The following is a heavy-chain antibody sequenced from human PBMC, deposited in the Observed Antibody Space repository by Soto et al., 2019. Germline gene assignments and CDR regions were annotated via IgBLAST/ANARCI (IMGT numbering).Heavy chain of an antibody. Sequence: QVQLVQSGAEVKKPGSSVKVSCKGSGGTFNRYIISWVRQAPGQGLEWMGRFIPMVGIANYAQKFQGRVTITAHKSTGTAYMELSNLRSEDTAVYYCAGAPTTGSAFDIWGQGTMVTVSS. CDR1: GGTFNRYI. CDR2: FIPMVGIA. D-gene: IGHD4-17*01. J-gene: IGHJ3*02. CDR3: AGAPTTGSAFDI. V-gene: IGHV1-69*02.